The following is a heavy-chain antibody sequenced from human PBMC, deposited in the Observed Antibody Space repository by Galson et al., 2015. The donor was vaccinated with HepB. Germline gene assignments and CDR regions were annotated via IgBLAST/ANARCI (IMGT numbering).Heavy chain of an antibody. Sequence: SLRLSCAASGFTFGYYGMSWFRQAPGQGLEWVGFIRSKAYGGTIEYAASVKGRFTISRDDSKSIAYLQMNSLKTEDTAIYYCSRDPGDSSGRIDYWGQGTLVTVSS. CDR3: SRDPGDSSGRIDY. V-gene: IGHV3-49*03. J-gene: IGHJ4*02. CDR2: IRSKAYGGTI. D-gene: IGHD3-22*01. CDR1: GFTFGYYG.